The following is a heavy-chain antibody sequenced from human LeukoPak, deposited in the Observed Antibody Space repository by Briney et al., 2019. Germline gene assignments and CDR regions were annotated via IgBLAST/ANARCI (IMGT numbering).Heavy chain of an antibody. CDR3: AKGASDYIWGSFRPPDDY. Sequence: NPGRSLRLSCAASGFTFTNYGMHWVRQSPGKGLEWVAVISTDGSNEYYADSVKGRFTISRDNSKNTLYLQMNSLRAEDTAVYYCAKGASDYIWGSFRPPDDYWGQGTLVTVSS. V-gene: IGHV3-30*18. CDR1: GFTFTNYG. J-gene: IGHJ4*02. CDR2: ISTDGSNE. D-gene: IGHD3-16*02.